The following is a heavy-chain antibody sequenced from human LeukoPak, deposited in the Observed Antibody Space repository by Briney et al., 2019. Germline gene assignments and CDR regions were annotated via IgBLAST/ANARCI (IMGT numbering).Heavy chain of an antibody. CDR1: GFTFRSYA. D-gene: IGHD3-3*01. CDR2: ISDTGGST. V-gene: IGHV3-23*01. J-gene: IGHJ4*02. CDR3: AKDGRYYDFWRGYYSDY. Sequence: PGGSLRLSCAASGFTFRSYAMSWVRQAPGKGLEWVSTISDTGGSTYYAGSVRGRFTISRDNSRNTLYLQMNRLRADDTAVYYCAKDGRYYDFWRGYYSDYWGQGTLVTVSS.